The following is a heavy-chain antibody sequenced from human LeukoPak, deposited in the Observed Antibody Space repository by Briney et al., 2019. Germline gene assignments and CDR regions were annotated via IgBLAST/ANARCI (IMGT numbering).Heavy chain of an antibody. V-gene: IGHV4-4*07. CDR1: GGSINFYY. CDR3: ARGIADPYSFDS. CDR2: IYSTGST. Sequence: PSETLSLTCTVSGGSINFYYWSWIRQPAGKGLEWIGRIYSTGSTNYSPSLKRRVTMSVDKSKNQFSLNLSSVPAADTAVYYCARGIADPYSFDSWGQGTLVTVSS. J-gene: IGHJ4*02. D-gene: IGHD6-13*01.